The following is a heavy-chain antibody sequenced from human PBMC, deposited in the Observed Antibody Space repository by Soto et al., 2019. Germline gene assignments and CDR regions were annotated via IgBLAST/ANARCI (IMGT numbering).Heavy chain of an antibody. Sequence: QVQLQESGPGLVKPSQTLSLTCTVSGGSISSGGYYWSWIRQHPGKGLEWIGYIYYSGSTYYNPFPKSWVTLSVDPSKNQFSLKLSSVTAADTAGYYCARVEYSSSYHLDPWGQGTLVTVSS. V-gene: IGHV4-31*03. D-gene: IGHD6-6*01. J-gene: IGHJ5*02. CDR2: IYYSGST. CDR1: GGSISSGGYY. CDR3: ARVEYSSSYHLDP.